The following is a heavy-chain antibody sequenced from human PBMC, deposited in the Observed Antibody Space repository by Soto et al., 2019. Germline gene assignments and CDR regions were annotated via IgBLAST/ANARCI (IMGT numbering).Heavy chain of an antibody. V-gene: IGHV1-69*13. J-gene: IGHJ6*02. D-gene: IGHD4-4*01. CDR3: ARAGTTVTTIDYYYGMDV. CDR1: GGTFSSYA. CDR2: IIPIFGTA. Sequence: SVKVSCKASGGTFSSYAIGWVRQAPGQGLEWMGGIIPIFGTANYAQKFQGRVTITADESTSTAYMELSSLRSEDTAVYYCARAGTTVTTIDYYYGMDVWGQGTTVTVSS.